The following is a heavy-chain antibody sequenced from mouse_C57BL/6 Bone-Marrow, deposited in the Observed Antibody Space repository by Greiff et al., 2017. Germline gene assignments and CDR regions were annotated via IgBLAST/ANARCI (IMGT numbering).Heavy chain of an antibody. D-gene: IGHD1-1*01. CDR1: GYTFTDYY. V-gene: IGHV1-19*01. J-gene: IGHJ2*01. CDR3: ARMGTVVATRGDY. Sequence: VQLQQSGPVLVKPGASVKMSCKASGYTFTDYYMNWVKQSHGKSLEWIGVINPYNGGTSYNQKFKGKATLTVDKSSSTAYMELNSLTSEDSAVYYCARMGTVVATRGDYWGQGTTPTVSS. CDR2: INPYNGGT.